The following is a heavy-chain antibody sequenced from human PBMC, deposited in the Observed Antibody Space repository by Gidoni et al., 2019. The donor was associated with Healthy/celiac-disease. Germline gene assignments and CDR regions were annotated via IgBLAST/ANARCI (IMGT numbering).Heavy chain of an antibody. J-gene: IGHJ6*02. Sequence: CAASGFTFDDYAMHWVRPAPGKGLEWVSGIRWNSGRIGYADSVKGGFTISRENAKNSLYLQMNSLRAEDKALYYCAKDIGTDTAMVNRPSYYYYGMDVWGQGTTVTVSS. V-gene: IGHV3-9*01. CDR2: IRWNSGRI. CDR3: AKDIGTDTAMVNRPSYYYYGMDV. CDR1: GFTFDDYA. D-gene: IGHD5-18*01.